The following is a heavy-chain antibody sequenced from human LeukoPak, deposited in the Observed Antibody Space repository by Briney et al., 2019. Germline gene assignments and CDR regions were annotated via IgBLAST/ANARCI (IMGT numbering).Heavy chain of an antibody. CDR2: INTNTGNP. J-gene: IGHJ5*02. Sequence: EASVKVSCKASGYTFTSYAMNWVRQAPGQGLEWMGWINTNTGNPTYAQGFTGRFVFSLDTSVSTAYLQISSLKAEDTAVYYCARDFYVVVSGRFDPWGQGTLVTVSS. D-gene: IGHD2-15*01. V-gene: IGHV7-4-1*02. CDR1: GYTFTSYA. CDR3: ARDFYVVVSGRFDP.